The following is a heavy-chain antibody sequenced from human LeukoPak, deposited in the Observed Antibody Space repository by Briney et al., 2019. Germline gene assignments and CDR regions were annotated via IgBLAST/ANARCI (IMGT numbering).Heavy chain of an antibody. V-gene: IGHV1-69*01. D-gene: IGHD1-26*01. J-gene: IGHJ4*02. Sequence: SVKVSCKASGGTFSSYAISWVRQAPGQGLEWMGGIIPIFGTANYAQKFQGRVTITADESTSTAYMELSSLRSEDTAVYYCARDFLEGYSGSYYAYWGQGTLVTVSS. CDR3: ARDFLEGYSGSYYAY. CDR1: GGTFSSYA. CDR2: IIPIFGTA.